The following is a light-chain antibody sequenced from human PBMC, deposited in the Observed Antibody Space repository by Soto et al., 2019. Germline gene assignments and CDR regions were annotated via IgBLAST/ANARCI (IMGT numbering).Light chain of an antibody. CDR2: DAS. Sequence: IVLTQSPATPSLSPGERATLSCRASQSVSSYLAWYQQRPGQAPRLLIYDASNRAAGVPARFSGSGSGTDFTLTISSLEPEDFAVYYCQQYNNWPPWTFGQGTKVDIK. CDR3: QQYNNWPPWT. J-gene: IGKJ1*01. CDR1: QSVSSY. V-gene: IGKV3-11*01.